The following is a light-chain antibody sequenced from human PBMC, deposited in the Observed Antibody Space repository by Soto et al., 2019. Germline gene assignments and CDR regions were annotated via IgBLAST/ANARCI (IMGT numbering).Light chain of an antibody. Sequence: QSVLTQPASVSGSPGQSITISCTGTSSDVGGYNYVSWYQQHPGKAPKIMIYDVNNRPSGVSNRFSGSKSGNTASLTISGLQAEDEADYYCSSYRSSSTLYVFGTGTKLTVL. CDR3: SSYRSSSTLYV. J-gene: IGLJ1*01. CDR1: SSDVGGYNY. CDR2: DVN. V-gene: IGLV2-14*01.